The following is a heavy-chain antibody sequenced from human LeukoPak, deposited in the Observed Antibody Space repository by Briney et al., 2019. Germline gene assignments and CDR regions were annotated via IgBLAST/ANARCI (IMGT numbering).Heavy chain of an antibody. J-gene: IGHJ4*02. CDR2: ISYDGSNK. Sequence: GGSLRLSCAASGFTFSSYAMHWVRQAPGKGLEWVAVISYDGSNKYYADSVKGRFTISRDNSKNTLYLQMNSLRAEDTAVYYCARDPWFTMIVVVITTGLDYWGQGTLVTVSS. D-gene: IGHD3-22*01. V-gene: IGHV3-30-3*01. CDR1: GFTFSSYA. CDR3: ARDPWFTMIVVVITTGLDY.